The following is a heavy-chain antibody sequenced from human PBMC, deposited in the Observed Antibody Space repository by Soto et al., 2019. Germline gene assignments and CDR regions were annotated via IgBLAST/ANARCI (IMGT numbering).Heavy chain of an antibody. CDR2: IYWADDK. CDR3: AHFTTVTSYFDY. D-gene: IGHD4-17*01. J-gene: IGHJ4*02. Sequence: QITLKESGPTLVKPTQTLTLTCSFSGFSLTTSGVGVGWIRQPPGKALEWLALIYWADDKRYSPSLNSRLTITKDTSKNQVALTMTNMDPVDTATYYWAHFTTVTSYFDYWGQGTLVIVSS. CDR1: GFSLTTSGVG. V-gene: IGHV2-5*02.